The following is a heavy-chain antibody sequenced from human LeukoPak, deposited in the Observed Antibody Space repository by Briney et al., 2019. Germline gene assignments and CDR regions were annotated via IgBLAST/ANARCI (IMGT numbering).Heavy chain of an antibody. D-gene: IGHD2-21*02. CDR1: GFTFSSYG. V-gene: IGHV3-33*01. CDR3: ARERDPYCGGDCYPPFDP. CDR2: IWYDGSNK. Sequence: GGSLRLSCAASGFTFSSYGMHWVRQPPGKGLEWVAVIWYDGSNKFYADSVKGRFTISRDNSKNTLYLQMNSLRAEDTAVYYCARERDPYCGGDCYPPFDPWGQGTLVTVSS. J-gene: IGHJ5*02.